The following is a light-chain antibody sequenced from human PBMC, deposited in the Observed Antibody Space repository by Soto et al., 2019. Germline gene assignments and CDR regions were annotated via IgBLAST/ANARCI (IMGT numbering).Light chain of an antibody. CDR3: QQYNEWPIT. J-gene: IGKJ5*01. CDR2: RAS. Sequence: EVVMTQSPASVSLSRGGIATVSGMASQSVSSLLAWYQQKPGQAPRLLIYRASTRATGISGRFSGSGSGTEFTLTITSLQSEDFAVYYCQQYNEWPITFGQGTRLEIK. V-gene: IGKV3-15*01. CDR1: QSVSSL.